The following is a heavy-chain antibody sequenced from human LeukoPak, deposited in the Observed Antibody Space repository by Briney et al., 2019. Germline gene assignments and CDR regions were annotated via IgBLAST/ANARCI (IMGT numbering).Heavy chain of an antibody. CDR1: GGSISSSSYY. CDR2: IYYSGST. J-gene: IGHJ5*02. Sequence: SETLSLTCTVSGGSISSSSYYWGWIRQPPGKGLEWIGSIYYSGSTYYNPSLKSRVTISVDASKNQFSLRLSSVTAADTAVYYCARTYSSSWYLSLWFDPWGQGTLVTVSS. V-gene: IGHV4-39*01. CDR3: ARTYSSSWYLSLWFDP. D-gene: IGHD6-13*01.